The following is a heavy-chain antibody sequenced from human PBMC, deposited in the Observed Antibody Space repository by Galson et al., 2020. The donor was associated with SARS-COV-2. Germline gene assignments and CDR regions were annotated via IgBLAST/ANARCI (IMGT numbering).Heavy chain of an antibody. J-gene: IGHJ3*02. V-gene: IGHV3-30-3*01. Sequence: AASGFTFSSYDMHWVRQAPGKGQEWVAVISYDGSNKYYADSVKGRFTISRDNSKNTLYLQMNSLRAEDTAVYYCARSSCSGGSCYRDAFDIWGQGTMVTVSS. D-gene: IGHD2-15*01. CDR2: ISYDGSNK. CDR3: ARSSCSGGSCYRDAFDI. CDR1: GFTFSSYD.